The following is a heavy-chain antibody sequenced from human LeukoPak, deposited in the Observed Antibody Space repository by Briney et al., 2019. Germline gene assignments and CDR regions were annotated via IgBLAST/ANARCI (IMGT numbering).Heavy chain of an antibody. Sequence: GRSLRLSCAASGFTFDDYAMHWVRQAPGKGLEWVSGISWHSGSVGYADSVKGRFAISRDNAKNSLYLQMNSLIAEDTALYYCAKDIGCSSTSCYVAYYYGMDVWGQGTTVTVSS. V-gene: IGHV3-9*01. D-gene: IGHD2-2*01. CDR1: GFTFDDYA. CDR3: AKDIGCSSTSCYVAYYYGMDV. CDR2: ISWHSGSV. J-gene: IGHJ6*02.